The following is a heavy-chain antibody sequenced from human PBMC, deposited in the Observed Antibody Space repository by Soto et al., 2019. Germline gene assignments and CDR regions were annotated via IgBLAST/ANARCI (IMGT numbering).Heavy chain of an antibody. CDR3: ARVYSSSGPTEYYYGMDV. CDR1: GFTFSSYG. J-gene: IGHJ6*02. V-gene: IGHV3-33*01. Sequence: QVQLVESGGGVVQPGRSLRLSCAASGFTFSSYGMHWVRQAPGKGLEWVAVIWYDGSNKYYADSVKGRFTISRDNSKNTLYLQMNSLRAEDTAVYYCARVYSSSGPTEYYYGMDVWGQGTTVTVSS. CDR2: IWYDGSNK. D-gene: IGHD6-6*01.